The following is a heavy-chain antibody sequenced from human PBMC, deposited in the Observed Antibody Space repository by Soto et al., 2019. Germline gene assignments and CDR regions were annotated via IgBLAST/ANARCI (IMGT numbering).Heavy chain of an antibody. D-gene: IGHD6-6*01. Sequence: QVHLVQSGAEVKKPGASVKVSCKGSGYAFTTYGITWVRQAPGQGLEWMGWISAHTGNTNYAQKLQGRVTVTGDTSTITAYMELRGLRSDDTAVYYCARGRDGDYWGQGALVTVSS. CDR1: GYAFTTYG. CDR3: ARGRDGDY. CDR2: ISAHTGNT. V-gene: IGHV1-18*01. J-gene: IGHJ4*02.